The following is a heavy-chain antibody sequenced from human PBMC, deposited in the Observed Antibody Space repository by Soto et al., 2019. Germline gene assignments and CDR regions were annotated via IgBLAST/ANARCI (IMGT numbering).Heavy chain of an antibody. CDR3: ARAGYCSSTSCYMAYYYYYGMDV. D-gene: IGHD2-2*02. V-gene: IGHV1-2*02. CDR1: GYTFTGYY. J-gene: IGHJ6*02. Sequence: ASVKVSCKASGYTFTGYYMHWVRQAPGQGLEWMGWINPNSGGTNYAQKFQGRVTMTRDTSISTAYMELSRLRSDDTAVYYCARAGYCSSTSCYMAYYYYYGMDVWGQGTTVTVSS. CDR2: INPNSGGT.